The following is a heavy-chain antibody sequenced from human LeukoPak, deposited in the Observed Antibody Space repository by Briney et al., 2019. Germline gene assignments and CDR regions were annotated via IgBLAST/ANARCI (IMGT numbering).Heavy chain of an antibody. J-gene: IGHJ4*02. CDR3: ARRTEVSVRPFDY. CDR1: GGSISSSSYY. V-gene: IGHV4-39*07. Sequence: SETLSLTCTVPGGSISSSSYYWGWIRHPPGKGLEWIGSIYRSGNTYYNPSLKSPVTISLDTSKNQFSLKLSSVTAADTAVYYCARRTEVSVRPFDYWGQGALVTVSS. CDR2: IYRSGNT. D-gene: IGHD5/OR15-5a*01.